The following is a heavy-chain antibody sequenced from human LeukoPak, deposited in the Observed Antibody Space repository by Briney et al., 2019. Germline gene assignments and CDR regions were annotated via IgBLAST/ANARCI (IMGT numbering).Heavy chain of an antibody. V-gene: IGHV1-2*05. J-gene: IGHJ5*02. CDR3: AREVGYSTSWYGRFDP. CDR2: ISPNSGVP. Sequence: ASVKVSCKASGYTFTGYYIHWVPQAPGQGLEWLGRISPNSGVPNYAQKFQGRVTMTRDTSVNTVYMELSGLKSDDTGAYYCAREVGYSTSWYGRFDPWGQGTVVTVSS. D-gene: IGHD6-13*01. CDR1: GYTFTGYY.